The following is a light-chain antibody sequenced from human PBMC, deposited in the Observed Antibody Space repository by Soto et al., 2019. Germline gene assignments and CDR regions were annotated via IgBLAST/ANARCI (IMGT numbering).Light chain of an antibody. CDR3: QQYFNWSPIP. J-gene: IGKJ5*01. CDR2: GAS. V-gene: IGKV3-15*01. Sequence: EVVMTQSPATLSVSPGERAILSCRASQSVSSKLAWYQQKPGQAPRLLIYGASTRATGIPARFSGSGSGTEFTLTISSLQSEFFSVYYCQQYFNWSPIPLCQGPRLEIK. CDR1: QSVSSK.